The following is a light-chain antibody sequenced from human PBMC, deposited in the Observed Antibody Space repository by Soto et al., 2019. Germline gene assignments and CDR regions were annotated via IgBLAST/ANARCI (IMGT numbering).Light chain of an antibody. Sequence: QPVLTQSPSASASPGASVKLTYTLSSGHSDYAIAWHQQQPEKGPRYLMKVTSDGSHTKGDGIPDRFSGSSSGADRYLTISSLRSDDEADYYCQAWGTGGVFGGGTKLTV. CDR3: QAWGTGGV. V-gene: IGLV4-69*01. CDR2: VTSDGSH. J-gene: IGLJ3*02. CDR1: SGHSDYA.